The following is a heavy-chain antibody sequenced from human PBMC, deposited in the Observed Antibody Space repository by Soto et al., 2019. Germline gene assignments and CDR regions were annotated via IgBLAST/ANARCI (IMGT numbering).Heavy chain of an antibody. J-gene: IGHJ3*02. D-gene: IGHD2-21*02. CDR2: IYYSGST. V-gene: IGHV4-39*01. Sequence: QLQLQESGPGLVKPSETLSLTCTVSGGSISSSSYYWGWIRQPPGKGLEWIGSIYYSGSTYYNPSLKSRVTISVDTSKNQFSLKLSSVTAADTAVYYCARHPGGGDWADAFDIWGQGTMVTVSS. CDR3: ARHPGGGDWADAFDI. CDR1: GGSISSSSYY.